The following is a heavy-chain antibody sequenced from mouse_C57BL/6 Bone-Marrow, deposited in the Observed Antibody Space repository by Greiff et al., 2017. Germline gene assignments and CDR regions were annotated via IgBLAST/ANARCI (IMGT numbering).Heavy chain of an antibody. D-gene: IGHD1-1*01. CDR3: ARHGSNYFDY. Sequence: VQLQQPGAELVKPGASVTLSCKASGYTFTSYWMQWVKQRPGQGLEWIGEIDPSDSYTNYNQKFKGKATLTVDTSSSTAYMQLSSLTSEDSAVYYCARHGSNYFDYWGQGTTLTVSS. V-gene: IGHV1-50*01. J-gene: IGHJ2*01. CDR2: IDPSDSYT. CDR1: GYTFTSYW.